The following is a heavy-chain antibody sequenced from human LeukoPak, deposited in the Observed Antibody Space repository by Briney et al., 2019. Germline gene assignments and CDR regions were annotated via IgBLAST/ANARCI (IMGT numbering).Heavy chain of an antibody. CDR1: GFTFSSYS. Sequence: GGSLRLSCAASGFTFSSYSMNWARQAPGKGLEWVSSISSSRSYIYYADSVKGRFTISRDNAKNSLYLQMNSLRAEDTAVYYCARSIAVAGPFDYWGQGTLVTVSS. D-gene: IGHD6-19*01. CDR2: ISSSRSYI. CDR3: ARSIAVAGPFDY. V-gene: IGHV3-21*01. J-gene: IGHJ4*02.